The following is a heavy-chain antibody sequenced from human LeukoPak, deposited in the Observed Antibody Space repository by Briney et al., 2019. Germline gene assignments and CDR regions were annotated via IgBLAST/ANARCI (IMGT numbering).Heavy chain of an antibody. D-gene: IGHD6-13*01. J-gene: IGHJ4*02. Sequence: SETLSLTCTVSGGSISSYYWSWIRQPPGKGLEWIGYIYYSGSTNYNPSLKSRVTISVDTSKNQFSLKLSSETAADTAVYYCARYSSSWHDYWGQGTLVTVSS. CDR1: GGSISSYY. CDR2: IYYSGST. V-gene: IGHV4-59*01. CDR3: ARYSSSWHDY.